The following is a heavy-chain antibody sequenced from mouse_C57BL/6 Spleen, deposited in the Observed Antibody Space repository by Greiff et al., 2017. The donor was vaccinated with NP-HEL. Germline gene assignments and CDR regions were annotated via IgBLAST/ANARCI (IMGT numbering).Heavy chain of an antibody. J-gene: IGHJ3*01. CDR3: ARGTYYSNYSAWFAY. D-gene: IGHD2-5*01. CDR1: GYSFTDYN. CDR2: INPNYGTT. V-gene: IGHV1-39*01. Sequence: LVKPGASVKISCKASGYSFTDYNMNWVKQSNGKSLEWIGVINPNYGTTSYNQKFKGKATLTVDQSSSTAYMQLNSLTSEDSAVYYCARGTYYSNYSAWFAYWGQGTLVTVSA.